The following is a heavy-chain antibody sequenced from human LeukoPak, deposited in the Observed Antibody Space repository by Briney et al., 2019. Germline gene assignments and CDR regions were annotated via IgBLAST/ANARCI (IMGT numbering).Heavy chain of an antibody. CDR3: ARDCGDRPYYYYGMDV. CDR1: GFTFSSYA. D-gene: IGHD4-17*01. Sequence: PGRSLRLSCAASGFTFSSYAMHWVRQAPGKGLEWVAVISYDGSNKYYADSVKGRFTISRDNSKNTLYLQTNSLRAEDTAVYYCARDCGDRPYYYYGMDVWGQGTTVTVSS. V-gene: IGHV3-30-3*01. CDR2: ISYDGSNK. J-gene: IGHJ6*02.